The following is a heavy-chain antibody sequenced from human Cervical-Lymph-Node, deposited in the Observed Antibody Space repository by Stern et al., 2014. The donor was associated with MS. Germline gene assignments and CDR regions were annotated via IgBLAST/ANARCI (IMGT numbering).Heavy chain of an antibody. J-gene: IGHJ4*02. CDR1: GFTFSDHY. CDR3: GRVNPSINYSFDY. V-gene: IGHV3-72*01. CDR2: SRNKANSYTT. Sequence: EVQLLESGGGLVQPGGSLRLSCAASGFTFSDHYMDWVRQAPGKGLEWVGRSRNKANSYTTEYAASVKGRFTISRDDSKSSLYLQINSLKTEDTAVYYCGRVNPSINYSFDYWGQGTLVTVSS.